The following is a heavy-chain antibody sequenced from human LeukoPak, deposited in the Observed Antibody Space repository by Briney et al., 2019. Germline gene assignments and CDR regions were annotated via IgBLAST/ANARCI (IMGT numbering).Heavy chain of an antibody. CDR1: GGSISSYY. CDR3: ARAPPPYYYDSSGYHPRSYYYYYMDV. Sequence: SETLSLTCAVSGGSISSYYWSWIRQPPGKGLEWIGYIYYSGSTNYNPSLKSRVTISVDTSKNQFSLKLSSVTAADTAVYYCARAPPPYYYDSSGYHPRSYYYYYMDVWGKGTTVTVS. CDR2: IYYSGST. J-gene: IGHJ6*03. V-gene: IGHV4-59*01. D-gene: IGHD3-22*01.